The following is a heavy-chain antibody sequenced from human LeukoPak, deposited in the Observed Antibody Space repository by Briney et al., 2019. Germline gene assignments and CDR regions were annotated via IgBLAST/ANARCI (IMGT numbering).Heavy chain of an antibody. CDR2: IYYSGST. V-gene: IGHV4-59*08. CDR3: ARLGTYYYGSGRTDAFDI. J-gene: IGHJ3*02. Sequence: PSETLSLTRTVSGGSISSYYWSWIRQPPGKGLEWIGYIYYSGSTNYNPSLKSRVTISVDTSKNQFSLKLSSVTAADTAVYYCARLGTYYYGSGRTDAFDIWGQGTMVTVSS. D-gene: IGHD3-10*01. CDR1: GGSISSYY.